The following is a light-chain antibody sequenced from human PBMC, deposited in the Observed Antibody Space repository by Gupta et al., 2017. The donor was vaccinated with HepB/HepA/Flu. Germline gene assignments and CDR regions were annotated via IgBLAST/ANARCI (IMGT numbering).Light chain of an antibody. Sequence: DIQMTQSPSSLSASVGDRVTFACRASQNIGNYFAWYQQKPGKAPKLVIWDAYTLHTGVPSRFSGNRSGTDYTLTINSMKTEDFATYFCLQSNYLRLTFGQGTXLEIK. CDR2: DAY. V-gene: IGKV1D-12*01. CDR1: QNIGNY. J-gene: IGKJ5*01. CDR3: LQSNYLRLT.